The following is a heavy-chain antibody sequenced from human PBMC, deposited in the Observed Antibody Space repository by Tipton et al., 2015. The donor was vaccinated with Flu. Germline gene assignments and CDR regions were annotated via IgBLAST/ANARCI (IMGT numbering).Heavy chain of an antibody. CDR2: IYYSGST. V-gene: IGHV4-59*01. Sequence: TLSLTCTVSGGSISSYYWSWIRQPPGKGLEWIGYIYYSGSTNYNPSLKSRVTISVDTSKNQFSLKLSSVTAADTAVYYCARAHSLYDFWSGYGHAFDIWGQGTMVTVSS. D-gene: IGHD3-3*01. J-gene: IGHJ3*02. CDR1: GGSISSYY. CDR3: ARAHSLYDFWSGYGHAFDI.